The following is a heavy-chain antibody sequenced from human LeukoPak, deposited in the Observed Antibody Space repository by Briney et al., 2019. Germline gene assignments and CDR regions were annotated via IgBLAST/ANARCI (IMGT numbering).Heavy chain of an antibody. Sequence: KPGGSLRLSCAASGFTFTNAWMSWVRQAPGKGLEWVGRIKSKGDGETTDYTAPVKGRFTMSRDDSKATLYLQMNYVIVEDTAVYFCATDLGLTMIRGVLVSWGQGALVSVSS. D-gene: IGHD3-10*01. J-gene: IGHJ4*02. V-gene: IGHV3-15*01. CDR1: GFTFTNAW. CDR3: ATDLGLTMIRGVLVS. CDR2: IKSKGDGETT.